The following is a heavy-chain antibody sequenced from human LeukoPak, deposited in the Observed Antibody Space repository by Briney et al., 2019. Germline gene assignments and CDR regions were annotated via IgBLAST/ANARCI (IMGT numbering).Heavy chain of an antibody. CDR1: GFTFSSYA. Sequence: PGGSLSLSCAASGFTFSSYAMHWVRQAPGKGLEGVAVISYDGSNKYYADSVKGRFTISRDNSKNTLYLQMNSLRAEDTAVYYCARGRDYRSPEDYWGQGTLVTVSS. CDR3: ARGRDYRSPEDY. CDR2: ISYDGSNK. D-gene: IGHD4-11*01. J-gene: IGHJ4*02. V-gene: IGHV3-30-3*01.